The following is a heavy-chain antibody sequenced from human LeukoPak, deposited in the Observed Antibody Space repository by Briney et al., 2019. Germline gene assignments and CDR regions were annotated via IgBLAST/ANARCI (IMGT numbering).Heavy chain of an antibody. CDR3: AKSNGYGLVDI. J-gene: IGHJ3*02. D-gene: IGHD3-10*01. CDR2: INHSGST. CDR1: GGSFSGYY. V-gene: IGHV4-34*01. Sequence: SETLSLTCAVYGGSFSGYYWSWIRQPPGKGLEWIGKINHSGSTNYNPSLKSRVTISVDTPKNQFSLKLSSVTAADTAVYYCAKSNGYGLVDIWGQGTMVTVSS.